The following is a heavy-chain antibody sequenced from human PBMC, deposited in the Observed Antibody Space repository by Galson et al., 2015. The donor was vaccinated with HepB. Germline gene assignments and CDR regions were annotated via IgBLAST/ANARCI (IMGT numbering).Heavy chain of an antibody. D-gene: IGHD3-16*01. V-gene: IGHV3-23*01. CDR2: IRGSASST. J-gene: IGHJ3*02. CDR1: GFTFSNYG. CDR3: AKVWGLKFGGVINAFDI. Sequence: SLRLSCAASGFTFSNYGMAWVRQAPGKGLEWVSGIRGSASSTYYADSVKGRFTISRVNSKNTLYLQMSSLRAEDTAVYYCAKVWGLKFGGVINAFDIWGQGTMVTVSS.